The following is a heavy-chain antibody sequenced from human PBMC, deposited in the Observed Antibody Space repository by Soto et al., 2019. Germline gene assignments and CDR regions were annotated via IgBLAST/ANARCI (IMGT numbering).Heavy chain of an antibody. CDR2: ISYDGTYK. CDR3: ANDRGYYGSSWSFY. V-gene: IGHV3-30*18. CDR1: GSSFSSYG. Sequence: QVQLVESGGGVVQPGRSLRLSCAASGSSFSSYGIHWVRQGPGKGLEWVAVISYDGTYKHYADSVKGRFTFSRDNSKNTVHLQRNSLRSEDTAVYYWANDRGYYGSSWSFYWGQGTLVTVSS. J-gene: IGHJ4*02. D-gene: IGHD6-13*01.